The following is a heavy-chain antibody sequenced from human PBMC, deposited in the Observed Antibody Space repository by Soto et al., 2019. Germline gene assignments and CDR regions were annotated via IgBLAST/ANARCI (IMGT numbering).Heavy chain of an antibody. CDR2: INPNSGGT. Sequence: ASVKVSCKASGYTFTGYYMHWVRQAPGQGLVWMGWINPNSGGTNYAQKFQGWVTMTRDTSISTAYMELSRLRSDDTAVYYCTIFGVVPWGRDYYYGMDVWGQGTTVTVSS. CDR1: GYTFTGYY. CDR3: TIFGVVPWGRDYYYGMDV. V-gene: IGHV1-2*04. J-gene: IGHJ6*02. D-gene: IGHD3-3*01.